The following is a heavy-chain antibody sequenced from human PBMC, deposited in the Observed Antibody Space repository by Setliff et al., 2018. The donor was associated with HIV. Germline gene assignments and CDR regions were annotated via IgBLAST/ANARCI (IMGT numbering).Heavy chain of an antibody. CDR1: GCTFTSYG. D-gene: IGHD3-10*01. CDR2: ISAYNGNT. CDR3: VREVRAAYKGPLWFGQSDPRPDTFDI. Sequence: ASVKVSCKASGCTFTSYGISWVRQAPGQGLEWMGWISAYNGNTNYAQKLQGRVTMTRDTSITTAYMELSRLTSDDTALYFCVREVRAAYKGPLWFGQSDPRPDTFDIWGQGTMVTVSS. V-gene: IGHV1-18*01. J-gene: IGHJ3*02.